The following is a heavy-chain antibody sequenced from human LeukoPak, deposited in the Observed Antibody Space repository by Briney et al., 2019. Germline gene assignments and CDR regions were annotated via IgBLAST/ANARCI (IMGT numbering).Heavy chain of an antibody. CDR3: AGELQVGYSSGWSYDY. J-gene: IGHJ4*02. D-gene: IGHD6-19*01. Sequence: SETLSLTCTVSGGSMSSGSYYWSWIRQPAGKGLEWIGRIYTSGSTNYNPSLKSRVTISVDTSKNQFSLQLNSVTPEDTAVYYCAGELQVGYSSGWSYDYWGQGTLVTVSS. CDR2: IYTSGST. CDR1: GGSMSSGSYY. V-gene: IGHV4-61*02.